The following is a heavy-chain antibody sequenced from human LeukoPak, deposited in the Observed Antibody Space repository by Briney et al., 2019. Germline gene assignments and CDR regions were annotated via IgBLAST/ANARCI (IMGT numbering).Heavy chain of an antibody. D-gene: IGHD3-22*01. Sequence: GGSLRLSCATSAFSFNTYGMHWVRQAPGKGLEWVSAISGGGGSAYYADSVKGRFTISRDNSKNTLFLQMNSLRAEDTAVYYCAKDALEYYDTSGLTTCFDYWGQGTLVTVSS. CDR3: AKDALEYYDTSGLTTCFDY. CDR2: ISGGGGSA. J-gene: IGHJ4*02. CDR1: AFSFNTYG. V-gene: IGHV3-23*01.